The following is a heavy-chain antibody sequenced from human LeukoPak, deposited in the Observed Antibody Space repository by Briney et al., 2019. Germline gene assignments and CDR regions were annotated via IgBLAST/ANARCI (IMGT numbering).Heavy chain of an antibody. V-gene: IGHV4-34*01. J-gene: IGHJ4*02. D-gene: IGHD6-19*01. CDR1: GGSFSGYY. CDR2: INHSGST. Sequence: SETLSLTCAVYGGSFSGYYWSWIRQPPGKGLEWIGEINHSGSTNYNPSLKSRVTISVDTSKNQFSLKLSSVTAADTAVYYCATLAVAGLYFDYWGQGTLVTVSS. CDR3: ATLAVAGLYFDY.